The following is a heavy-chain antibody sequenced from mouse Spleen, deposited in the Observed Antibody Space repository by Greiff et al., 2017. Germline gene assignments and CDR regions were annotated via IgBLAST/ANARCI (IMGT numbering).Heavy chain of an antibody. J-gene: IGHJ4*01. CDR1: GYAFSSSW. Sequence: QVQLKESGPELVKPGASVKISCKASGYAFSSSWMNWVKQRPGKGLEWIGRIYPGDGDTNYNGKFKGKATLTADKSSSTAYMQLSSLTSEDSAVYFCATYYSNFYAMDGWGQGTSVTVSS. CDR2: IYPGDGDT. V-gene: IGHV1-82*01. CDR3: ATYYSNFYAMDG. D-gene: IGHD2-5*01.